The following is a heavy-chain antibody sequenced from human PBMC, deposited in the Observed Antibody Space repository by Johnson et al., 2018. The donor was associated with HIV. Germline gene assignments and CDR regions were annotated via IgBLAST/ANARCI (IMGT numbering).Heavy chain of an antibody. CDR3: ARGDSSGWYRYAFDI. CDR1: GFTFSSYA. D-gene: IGHD6-19*01. J-gene: IGHJ3*02. V-gene: IGHV3-30-3*01. Sequence: QMLLVESVGGVVQPGRSLRLSCAASGFTFSSYAMHWVRQAPGKGLEWVAVISYDGSNKYYADSVKGRFTISRDNSKNTLYLQMNSLRAEDTAVYYCARGDSSGWYRYAFDIWGQGTMVTVSS. CDR2: ISYDGSNK.